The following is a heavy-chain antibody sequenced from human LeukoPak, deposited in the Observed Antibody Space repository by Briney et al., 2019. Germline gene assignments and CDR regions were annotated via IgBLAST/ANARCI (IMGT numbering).Heavy chain of an antibody. D-gene: IGHD3-22*01. Sequence: GRSLRLSCAASGFTFSSYAMSWVRQAPGKGLEWVAVIWYDGSNKYYADSVKGRFTISRDNSKNTLYLQMNSLRAEDTAVYYCARDLVSDDSSGYAGYWGQGTLVTVSS. J-gene: IGHJ4*02. CDR3: ARDLVSDDSSGYAGY. CDR2: IWYDGSNK. CDR1: GFTFSSYA. V-gene: IGHV3-33*08.